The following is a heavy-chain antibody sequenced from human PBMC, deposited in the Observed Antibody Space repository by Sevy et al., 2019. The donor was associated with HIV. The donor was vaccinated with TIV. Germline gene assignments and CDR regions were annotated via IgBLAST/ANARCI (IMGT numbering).Heavy chain of an antibody. V-gene: IGHV5-51*01. CDR2: FCPGDSDI. J-gene: IGHJ6*02. Sequence: GESLKISCKISGYSFTSYCIGWVRQMTGKGLEWIGIFCPGDSDISYSPSFQGQVTISADQSISTVYLQWRGLKASDTAMYYCTRQGPSDGMDVWGRGTTVTVSS. CDR3: TRQGPSDGMDV. CDR1: GYSFTSYC.